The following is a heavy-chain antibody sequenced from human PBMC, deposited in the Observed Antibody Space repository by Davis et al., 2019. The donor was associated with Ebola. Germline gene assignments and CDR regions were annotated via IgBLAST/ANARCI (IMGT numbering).Heavy chain of an antibody. V-gene: IGHV5-51*01. Sequence: GGSLRLSCKGSGYSFTTYWIGWVRRMPGKGLEWMGIIYPGDSDTRYSPSFQGQVTISADKSISTAYLQWSSLKASDTAMYYCARRIAAAGTNYFDYWGQGTLVTVSS. CDR3: ARRIAAAGTNYFDY. J-gene: IGHJ4*02. D-gene: IGHD6-13*01. CDR1: GYSFTTYW. CDR2: IYPGDSDT.